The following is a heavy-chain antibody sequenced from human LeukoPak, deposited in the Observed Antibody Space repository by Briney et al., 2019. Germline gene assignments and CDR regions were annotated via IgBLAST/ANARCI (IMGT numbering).Heavy chain of an antibody. CDR1: GGSISRDNNY. V-gene: IGHV4-39*01. CDR3: ARLIPPLGPGSPHPHQFDS. Sequence: PSETLSLTCTVSGGSISRDNNYWGWIRQPPGKGRDWIRSIYYRRRNDYNPSLKSRVTISVDPSKNQFSLEVSSVTSADTAVYYCARLIPPLGPGSPHPHQFDSWGQGTLVIVPS. D-gene: IGHD3-10*01. CDR2: IYYRRRN. J-gene: IGHJ4*02.